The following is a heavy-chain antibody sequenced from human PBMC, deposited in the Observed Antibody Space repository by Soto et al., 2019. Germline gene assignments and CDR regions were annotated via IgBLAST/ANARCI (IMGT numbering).Heavy chain of an antibody. CDR2: IYYSGST. CDR1: GGSISSSSYY. Sequence: SETLSLTCTVSGGSISSSSYYWGWIRQPPGKGLEWIGSIYYSGSTYYNPSLKSRVTISVDTSKNQFSLKLSSVTAADTAVYYCARLAQLTGSEYWGQGTLVTVSS. D-gene: IGHD7-27*01. V-gene: IGHV4-39*01. J-gene: IGHJ4*02. CDR3: ARLAQLTGSEY.